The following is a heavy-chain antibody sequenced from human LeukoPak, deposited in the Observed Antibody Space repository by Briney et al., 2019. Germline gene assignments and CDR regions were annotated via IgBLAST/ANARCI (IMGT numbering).Heavy chain of an antibody. J-gene: IGHJ4*02. CDR3: ARGGPVGAYFDY. Sequence: ASVKVSCKASGGTFSSYAISWVRQAPGQGLEWMGGIIPIFGTANYAQKFQGRVTITADESTSTAYMELSSLRSEDTAVYYCARGGPVGAYFDYWGQGTLVTVSS. CDR2: IIPIFGTA. D-gene: IGHD1-26*01. V-gene: IGHV1-69*13. CDR1: GGTFSSYA.